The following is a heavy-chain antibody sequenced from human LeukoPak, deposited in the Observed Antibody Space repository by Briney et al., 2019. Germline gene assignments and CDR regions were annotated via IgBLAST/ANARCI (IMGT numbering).Heavy chain of an antibody. CDR2: ISAYNGNT. Sequence: EASVKVSCKASGYTFTSYGISWVRQAPGQGLEWMGWISAYNGNTNYAQKLQGRVTMTTDTSTSTAYMELRSLRSDDTAVYYCARVKRGYYDSSGLSDWGQGTLVTVSS. D-gene: IGHD3-22*01. CDR1: GYTFTSYG. J-gene: IGHJ4*02. CDR3: ARVKRGYYDSSGLSD. V-gene: IGHV1-18*01.